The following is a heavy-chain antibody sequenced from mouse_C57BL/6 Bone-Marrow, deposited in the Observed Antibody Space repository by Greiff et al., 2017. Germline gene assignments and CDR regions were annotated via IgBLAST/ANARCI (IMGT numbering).Heavy chain of an antibody. CDR1: GFSLTSYG. CDR2: IWRGGST. J-gene: IGHJ2*01. Sequence: QVQLKESGPGLVQPSQSLSITCTASGFSLTSYGVHWVRQSPGKGLEWLGVIWRGGSTDYNADFMSRLGSTKDNSKSKVFFKMNSLQTDDTAISYCAKNYGSSYYVDYGGQGTTLTVTS. D-gene: IGHD1-1*01. CDR3: AKNYGSSYYVDY. V-gene: IGHV2-5*01.